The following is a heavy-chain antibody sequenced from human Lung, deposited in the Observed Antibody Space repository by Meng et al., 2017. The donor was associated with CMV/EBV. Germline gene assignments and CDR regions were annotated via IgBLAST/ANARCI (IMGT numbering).Heavy chain of an antibody. CDR3: ARQYSSSYYSDY. CDR1: GGSLSGYY. CDR2: IRHSGDIT. D-gene: IGHD6-6*01. Sequence: SXTXSLXCGIYGGSLSGYYWSWIRQTPGKGLEWIGEIRHSGDITNYNPSLKSRVTISIDTSKKQFSLKLSAVTAADTAVYYCARQYSSSYYSDYWGQGTLVTFSS. J-gene: IGHJ4*02. V-gene: IGHV4-34*01.